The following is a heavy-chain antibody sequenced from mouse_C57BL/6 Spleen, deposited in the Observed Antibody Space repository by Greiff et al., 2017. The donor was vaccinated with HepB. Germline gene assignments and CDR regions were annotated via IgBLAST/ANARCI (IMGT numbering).Heavy chain of an antibody. Sequence: EVKLMESGGGLVKPGGSLKLSCAASGFTFSDYGMHWVRQAPEKGLEWVAYISSGSSTIYYADTVKGRFTISRDNAKNTLFLQMTSLRSEDTAMYYCARQGRTYYYYAMDYWGQGTSVTVSS. CDR1: GFTFSDYG. J-gene: IGHJ4*01. CDR2: ISSGSSTI. V-gene: IGHV5-17*01. D-gene: IGHD2-10*01. CDR3: ARQGRTYYYYAMDY.